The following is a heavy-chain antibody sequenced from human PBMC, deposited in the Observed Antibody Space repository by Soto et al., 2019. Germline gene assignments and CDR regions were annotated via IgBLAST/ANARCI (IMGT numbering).Heavy chain of an antibody. D-gene: IGHD3-16*02. CDR3: ARHIGYYDYIWGSYRPLYFEY. CDR2: ISAYNGNT. V-gene: IGHV1-18*01. J-gene: IGHJ4*02. Sequence: ASVKVSCKASGYTFTSYGISWVRQAPGQGLEWMGWISAYNGNTNYAQKLQGRVTMTTDTSTSTAYMELRSLGSDDTAVYYCARHIGYYDYIWGSYRPLYFEYWGQGTLVTVSS. CDR1: GYTFTSYG.